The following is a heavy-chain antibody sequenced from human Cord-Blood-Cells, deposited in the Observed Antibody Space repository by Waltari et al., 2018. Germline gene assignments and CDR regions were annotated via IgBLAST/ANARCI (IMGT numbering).Heavy chain of an antibody. CDR2: TRNKANSYTT. Sequence: EVQLVESGGGLVQPGGSLRLSCAASGFHFSDHYMDWVRQAPGKGLEWVGRTRNKANSYTTEYAASVKGRFTISRDDSKNSLYLQMNSLKTEDTAVYYCNRRDYWGQGTLVTVSS. CDR1: GFHFSDHY. J-gene: IGHJ4*02. V-gene: IGHV3-72*01. CDR3: NRRDY.